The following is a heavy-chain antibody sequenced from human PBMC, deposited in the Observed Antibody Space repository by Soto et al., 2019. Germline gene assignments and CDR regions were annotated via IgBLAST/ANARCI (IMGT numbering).Heavy chain of an antibody. V-gene: IGHV5-51*01. D-gene: IGHD1-26*01. CDR1: GYSFTSFW. CDR2: IYPGDSDI. J-gene: IGHJ4*02. CDR3: ARQWKSSGSFRLVDH. Sequence: PGESLKISCKGSGYSFTSFWIGWVRQMPGKGLEWVAIIYPGDSDIRYSPSFQGHVTISADKSISTAYLQWSSLKASDTAIYYCARQWKSSGSFRLVDHWGQGTLVTVSS.